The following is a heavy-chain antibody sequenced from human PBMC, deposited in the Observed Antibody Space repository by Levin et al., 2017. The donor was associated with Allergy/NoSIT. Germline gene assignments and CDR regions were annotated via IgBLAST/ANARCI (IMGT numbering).Heavy chain of an antibody. Sequence: GESLKISCAASGFTLSTHGMHWVRQAPGKGLEWVALISYHGNFKYYADSVRGRFTISRDNSNNTLYLQMNSLRPEDTAVYYCARSEGLYYYYYMDVWGEGTTVTVSS. CDR3: ARSEGLYYYYYMDV. CDR1: GFTLSTHG. CDR2: ISYHGNFK. D-gene: IGHD3-16*01. J-gene: IGHJ6*03. V-gene: IGHV3-30*03.